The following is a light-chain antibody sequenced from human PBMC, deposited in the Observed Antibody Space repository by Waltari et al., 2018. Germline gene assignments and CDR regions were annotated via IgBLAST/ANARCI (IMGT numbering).Light chain of an antibody. CDR1: SSDVGGLKY. J-gene: IGLJ2*01. V-gene: IGLV2-14*01. CDR3: SSYTSSTTGI. CDR2: DVS. Sequence: QSALTQPDSVSGSPGQSITISCTGTSSDVGGLKYVSWYQQHPGKAPKVIIYDVSNRASGVPNRFSGSKSGNSASLTISGLQAEDEAGYYCSSYTSSTTGIFGGGTRLTVL.